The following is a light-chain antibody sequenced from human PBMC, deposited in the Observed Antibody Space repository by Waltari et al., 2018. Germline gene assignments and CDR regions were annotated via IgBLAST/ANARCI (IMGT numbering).Light chain of an antibody. CDR3: MQGTHWPYT. CDR1: QSLVYSDGNTY. CDR2: KVS. Sequence: DIVMTQSPLSLPVTLGQPASFPCRPSQSLVYSDGNTYLSWFQQRPGQSPRRLIYKVSNRDSGVPDRFSGSGSGTEFTLKINRVEAEDVGVFYCMQGTHWPYTFGQGTKLEIK. V-gene: IGKV2-30*01. J-gene: IGKJ2*01.